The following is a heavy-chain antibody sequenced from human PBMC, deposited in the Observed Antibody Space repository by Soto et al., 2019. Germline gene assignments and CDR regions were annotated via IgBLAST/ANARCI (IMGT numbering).Heavy chain of an antibody. CDR2: IIPIFGTA. Sequence: ASVKASCKASGGTFSSYAISWVRQAPGQGLEWMGGIIPIFGTANYAQKFQGRVTITADESTSTAYMELSSLRSEDTAVYYCAREKAAAGVDYWGQGTLVTVSS. CDR1: GGTFSSYA. CDR3: AREKAAAGVDY. D-gene: IGHD6-13*01. V-gene: IGHV1-69*13. J-gene: IGHJ4*02.